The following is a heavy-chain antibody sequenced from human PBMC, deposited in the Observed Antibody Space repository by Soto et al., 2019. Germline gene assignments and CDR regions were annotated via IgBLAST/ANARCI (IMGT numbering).Heavy chain of an antibody. V-gene: IGHV2-70*11. CDR1: GFSLSTSGMC. D-gene: IGHD4-17*01. CDR2: IDWDDDK. CDR3: ARIGTRNNYYYGMDV. Sequence: SGPTLVNPTQTLTLTCTFSGFSLSTSGMCVSWIRQPPGKALEWLARIDWDDDKYYSTSLKTRLTISKDTSKNQVVLTMTNMDPVDTATYYCARIGTRNNYYYGMDVWGQGTTVTVS. J-gene: IGHJ6*02.